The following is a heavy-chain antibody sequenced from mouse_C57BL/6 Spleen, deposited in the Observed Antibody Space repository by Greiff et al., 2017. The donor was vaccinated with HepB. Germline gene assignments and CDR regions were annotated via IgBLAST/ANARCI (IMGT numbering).Heavy chain of an antibody. V-gene: IGHV5-15*04. Sequence: DVMLVESGGGLVQPGGSLKLSCAASGFTFSDYGMAWVRQAPRKGPEWVAFISNLAYSIYYADTVTGRFTISRENAKNTLYLEMSSLRSEDTAMYYCARREGYYYGSHWYFDVWGTGTTVTVSS. CDR2: ISNLAYSI. CDR3: ARREGYYYGSHWYFDV. D-gene: IGHD1-1*01. CDR1: GFTFSDYG. J-gene: IGHJ1*03.